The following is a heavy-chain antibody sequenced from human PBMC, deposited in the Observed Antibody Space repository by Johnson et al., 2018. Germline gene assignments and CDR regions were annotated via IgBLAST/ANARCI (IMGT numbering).Heavy chain of an antibody. Sequence: VQLVESGGGLVQPGGSLRLSCAASGFTVSSNYMSWVRQAPGKGLEWVSVIYSGGSTYYADSVKGRFTISRDNSKNTLYLRMNSLSAEDTAVYYCARATWIVRDAFDSWGQGTMVTVSS. J-gene: IGHJ3*02. CDR2: IYSGGST. CDR1: GFTVSSNY. V-gene: IGHV3-66*02. D-gene: IGHD1-26*01. CDR3: ARATWIVRDAFDS.